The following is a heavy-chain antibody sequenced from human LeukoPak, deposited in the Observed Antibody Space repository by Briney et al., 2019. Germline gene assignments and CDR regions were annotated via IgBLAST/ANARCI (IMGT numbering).Heavy chain of an antibody. CDR1: GFTFSSYA. CDR3: AKAGWELLGQYYYYMDV. Sequence: GGSLRLSCAASGFTFSSYAMSWVRQAPGKGLEWVSAISGSGGNTYYADSVKGRFTISRDNSKNTLYLQMNSLRAEDTAVYYCAKAGWELLGQYYYYMDVWGKGTTVTVSS. D-gene: IGHD1-26*01. J-gene: IGHJ6*03. V-gene: IGHV3-23*01. CDR2: ISGSGGNT.